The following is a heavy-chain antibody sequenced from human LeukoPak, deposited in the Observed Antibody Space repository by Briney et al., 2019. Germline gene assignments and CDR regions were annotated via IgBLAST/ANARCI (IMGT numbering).Heavy chain of an antibody. CDR3: ARISPPSGYDWAFVI. D-gene: IGHD5-12*01. CDR2: ISSSSGNI. V-gene: IGHV3-48*01. Sequence: QSGGSLNLSCAASGFTFSSYSMSWVRQAPGKGLEWVSYISSSSGNIDYADSVEGRFTISRDNDKNSLYLQMNSLRAEDTAVYYCARISPPSGYDWAFVIRGQGTTVTVSS. CDR1: GFTFSSYS. J-gene: IGHJ3*02.